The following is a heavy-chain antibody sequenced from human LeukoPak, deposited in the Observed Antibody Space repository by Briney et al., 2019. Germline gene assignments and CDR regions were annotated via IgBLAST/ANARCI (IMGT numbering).Heavy chain of an antibody. CDR3: ARVATKLPGSGCCGWFDP. CDR2: ISSSIGTK. CDR1: GFTFSSYG. V-gene: IGHV3-48*04. Sequence: PGGSLRLSCAASGFTFSSYGMNWVRQAPGKGLEWISYISSSIGTKYYADSVKGRFTISSDNAKISLYLQMSSLRAEDTAVYYCARVATKLPGSGCCGWFDPWGQGTLVTVSS. J-gene: IGHJ5*02. D-gene: IGHD3-10*01.